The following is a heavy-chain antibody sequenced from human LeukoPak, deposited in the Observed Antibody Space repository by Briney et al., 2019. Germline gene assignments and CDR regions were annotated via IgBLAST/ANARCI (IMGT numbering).Heavy chain of an antibody. J-gene: IGHJ6*03. CDR2: ISSSSSYI. CDR1: GFTFSSYS. CDR3: ARVGIVGIHYYYYYYMDV. V-gene: IGHV3-21*01. D-gene: IGHD2-2*03. Sequence: GGSLRLSCAASGFTFSSYSMNWVRQAPGKGLEWVSSISSSSSYIYYADSVKGRFTISRDNAKNSLYLQMNSLRAEDTAVYYCARVGIVGIHYYYYYYMDVWGKGTTVTISS.